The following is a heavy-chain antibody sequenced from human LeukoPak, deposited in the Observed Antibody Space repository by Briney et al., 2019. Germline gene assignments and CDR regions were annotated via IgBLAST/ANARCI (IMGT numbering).Heavy chain of an antibody. CDR3: ARGTNFDY. J-gene: IGHJ4*02. V-gene: IGHV3-48*02. CDR1: VFTFSSYS. CDR2: ISGSSSPI. Sequence: QPGGSLRLSCAASVFTFSSYSMTWVRQAPGKGLEWVSYISGSSSPIYYADSVKGRFTISRDNAKNSVYLQMNSLRDEDTAVYYCARGTNFDYWGQGTLVTVSS. D-gene: IGHD1-14*01.